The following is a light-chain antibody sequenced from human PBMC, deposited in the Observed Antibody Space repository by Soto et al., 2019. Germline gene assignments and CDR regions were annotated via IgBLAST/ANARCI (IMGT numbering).Light chain of an antibody. J-gene: IGLJ1*01. CDR2: DVS. Sequence: QSALTQPRSVSGSPGQSVTISCTGTSSDVGGYNYVSWYQQHPGKVPKLMIYDVSKRPSGVPDRFSGSKSGNTASLTISGLQAEDEADYYCSSYTTSNTYVFGTGTKLTVL. V-gene: IGLV2-11*01. CDR1: SSDVGGYNY. CDR3: SSYTTSNTYV.